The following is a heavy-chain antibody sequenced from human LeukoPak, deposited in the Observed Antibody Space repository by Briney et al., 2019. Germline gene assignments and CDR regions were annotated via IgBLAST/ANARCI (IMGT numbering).Heavy chain of an antibody. CDR2: ISSSSSTI. V-gene: IGHV3-48*01. D-gene: IGHD2-2*01. J-gene: IGHJ4*02. CDR3: ARYCSSTSCYVSETFDY. Sequence: GGSLRLSCAASGFTFSSFSMNWVRQAPGKGLEWVSYISSSSSTIYYADSVKGRFTISRDNAKNSLYLQMNSLRAEDTAVYYCARYCSSTSCYVSETFDYWGQGTLVTVSS. CDR1: GFTFSSFS.